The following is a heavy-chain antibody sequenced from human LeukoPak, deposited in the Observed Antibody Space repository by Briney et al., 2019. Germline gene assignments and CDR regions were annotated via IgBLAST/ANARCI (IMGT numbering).Heavy chain of an antibody. CDR1: GFTFSSYV. V-gene: IGHV3-30*02. CDR3: AKVHLPSIVVVTAGSLPGYFDY. Sequence: PGGSLRLSCAASGFTFSSYVMHWVRQAPGKGLEWVAFIRYDGSNKYYADSVKGRFTISRDNSKNTLYLQMNSLRAEDTAVYYCAKVHLPSIVVVTAGSLPGYFDYWGQGTLVTVSS. D-gene: IGHD2-21*02. CDR2: IRYDGSNK. J-gene: IGHJ4*02.